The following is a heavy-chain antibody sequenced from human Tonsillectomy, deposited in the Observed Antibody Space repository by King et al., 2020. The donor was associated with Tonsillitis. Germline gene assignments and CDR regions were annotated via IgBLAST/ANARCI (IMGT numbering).Heavy chain of an antibody. V-gene: IGHV4-39*01. D-gene: IGHD6-6*01. CDR3: AGREYSSSSPFDP. J-gene: IGHJ5*02. CDR1: GGSISSSSYY. Sequence: QLQESGPGLVKPSETLSLTCTVSGGSISSSSYYWGWIRQPPGKGLEWIGSIYYSGSTYYNPSLKSRVTISVDTSKNQFSLKLSAVTAADTAVYYCAGREYSSSSPFDPWGQGTLVTVSS. CDR2: IYYSGST.